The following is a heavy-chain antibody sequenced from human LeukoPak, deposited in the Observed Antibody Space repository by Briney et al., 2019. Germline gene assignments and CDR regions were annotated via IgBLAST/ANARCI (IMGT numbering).Heavy chain of an antibody. CDR2: VYYSGST. CDR1: GGSISSSSLY. V-gene: IGHV4-39*01. Sequence: ETLSLTCTVSGGSISSSSLYWDWIRQPPGKGLEWIGTVYYSGSTYYNPSLKSRVTISVDTSKNQFSLKLSSVTAADTALYYCARNASSLGAGAFDIWGQGTMVTASS. D-gene: IGHD2-2*01. CDR3: ARNASSLGAGAFDI. J-gene: IGHJ3*02.